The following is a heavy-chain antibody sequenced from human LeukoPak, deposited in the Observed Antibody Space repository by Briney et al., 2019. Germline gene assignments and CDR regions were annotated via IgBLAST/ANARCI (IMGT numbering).Heavy chain of an antibody. V-gene: IGHV4-34*01. Sequence: KPSETLSLTCAVYGGSFSGYYWSWIRQPPGKGLEWIGEINHSGSTNYNPSLKSRVTISVDTSKNQFSLKLSSVTAADTAVYYCARGPDTAMVLYYYYGMDVWGQGTTVTVSS. J-gene: IGHJ6*02. CDR3: ARGPDTAMVLYYYYGMDV. CDR1: GGSFSGYY. CDR2: INHSGST. D-gene: IGHD5-18*01.